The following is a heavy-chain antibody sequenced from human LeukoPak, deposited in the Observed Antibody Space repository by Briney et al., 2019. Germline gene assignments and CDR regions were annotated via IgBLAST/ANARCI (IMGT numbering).Heavy chain of an antibody. CDR1: GGSFSGYY. CDR2: INHSGST. J-gene: IGHJ4*02. CDR3: ASSSATVTTNDY. Sequence: SETLSLTCAVYGGSFSGYYWSWIRQPPGKGLEWIGEINHSGSTNYNPSLKSRVTISVDTSKNQFSLKLSSVTAADTAVYYCASSSATVTTNDYWGQGTLVTVSS. D-gene: IGHD4-11*01. V-gene: IGHV4-34*01.